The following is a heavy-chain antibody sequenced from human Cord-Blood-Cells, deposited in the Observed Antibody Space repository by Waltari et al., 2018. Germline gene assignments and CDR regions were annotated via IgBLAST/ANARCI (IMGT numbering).Heavy chain of an antibody. CDR2: ISSSSSYI. Sequence: EVQLVESGGGLVKPGGSLRLSCAASGFTFSSYIMNWVRQAPGKGLEWVSSISSSSSYIYYADSVKGRFTISRDNAKNSLYLQMNSLRAEDTAVYYCARETDSSGWYYFDYWGQGTLVTVSS. D-gene: IGHD6-19*01. V-gene: IGHV3-21*01. CDR1: GFTFSSYI. J-gene: IGHJ4*02. CDR3: ARETDSSGWYYFDY.